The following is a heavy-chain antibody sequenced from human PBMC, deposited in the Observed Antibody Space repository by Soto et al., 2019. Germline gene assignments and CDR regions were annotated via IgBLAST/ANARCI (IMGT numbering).Heavy chain of an antibody. V-gene: IGHV3-23*01. J-gene: IGHJ4*02. Sequence: EVQLLESGGGLVQSGGSLRLSCAASGFTFSSFAMNWVRQAPGKGLEWVSTISVSGDTTTYADSVKGRFTISRDNTMDTRYQQMNGLRAEDTTPYFCAKDGVGGVTTGSYFDSWGQGTRVTVSS. CDR2: ISVSGDTT. D-gene: IGHD4-17*01. CDR3: AKDGVGGVTTGSYFDS. CDR1: GFTFSSFA.